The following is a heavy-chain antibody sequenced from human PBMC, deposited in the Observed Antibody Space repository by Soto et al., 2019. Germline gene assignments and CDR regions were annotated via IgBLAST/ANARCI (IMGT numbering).Heavy chain of an antibody. D-gene: IGHD2-15*01. V-gene: IGHV3-23*01. J-gene: IGHJ3*02. Sequence: EVQLLESGGGLVQPGGSLRLSCAASGLSFSHYAISWVRQAPGKGLEWVSSLSGIGANTYYVDSVKGRFAISRDNSKNTVSRRRNSLIADDTAVYYCAKAGYCSGDTCQLAFDIWGQGTMVTVSS. CDR1: GLSFSHYA. CDR2: LSGIGANT. CDR3: AKAGYCSGDTCQLAFDI.